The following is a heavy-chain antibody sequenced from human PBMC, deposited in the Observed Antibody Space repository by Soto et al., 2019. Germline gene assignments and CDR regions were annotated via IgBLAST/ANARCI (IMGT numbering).Heavy chain of an antibody. Sequence: SETLSLTCAVSGGSLSSYYWSWVRQPPGKGLEYIGYIYYSGSTNYNPSLKSRVTISVDTSKNQFSLQLSSVIAADTAIYYCATSRSSPNLPFDYWGQGTLVTVSS. CDR1: GGSLSSYY. CDR2: IYYSGST. J-gene: IGHJ4*02. D-gene: IGHD6-6*01. CDR3: ATSRSSPNLPFDY. V-gene: IGHV4-59*01.